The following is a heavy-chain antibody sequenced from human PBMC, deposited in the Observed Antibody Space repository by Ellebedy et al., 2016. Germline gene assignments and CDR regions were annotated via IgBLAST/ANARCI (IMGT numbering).Heavy chain of an antibody. V-gene: IGHV4-39*07. CDR3: ASKYSDSTTFDY. J-gene: IGHJ4*02. Sequence: GSLRLXCTLFDGSITSSDYYWGWIRQPPGKGLEWLGTVYYDGTTYYNPSLRSRVTISQDMSTHQFSLRLSSVTAADTAVYYCASKYSDSTTFDYWGQGTLVTVSS. CDR2: VYYDGTT. CDR1: DGSITSSDYY. D-gene: IGHD4-11*01.